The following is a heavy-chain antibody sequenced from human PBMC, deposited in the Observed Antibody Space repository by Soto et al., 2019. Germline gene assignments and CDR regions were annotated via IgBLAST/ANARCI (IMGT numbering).Heavy chain of an antibody. CDR1: GGSLSGYY. CDR2: FYSSGSP. CDR3: AREFYYDSSGIGFDS. D-gene: IGHD3-22*01. J-gene: IGHJ4*02. V-gene: IGHV4-59*01. Sequence: SETLSLTCTVSGGSLSGYYWSWIRQPPGKGLEWIGDFYSSGSPHHNPSLKNRVSISEDRSKNEFSLKLSSVTAADTAIFYCAREFYYDSSGIGFDSWGQGTLVTVSS.